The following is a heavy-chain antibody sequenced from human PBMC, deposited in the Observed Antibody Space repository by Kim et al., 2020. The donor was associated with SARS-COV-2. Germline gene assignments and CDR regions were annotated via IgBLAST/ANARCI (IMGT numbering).Heavy chain of an antibody. Sequence: DSVKGRFTISRDNSKNTLYLQMNSLRAEDTAVYYCAKGGSSGWFGYYFDYWGQGTLVTVSS. J-gene: IGHJ4*02. CDR3: AKGGSSGWFGYYFDY. V-gene: IGHV3-23*01. D-gene: IGHD6-19*01.